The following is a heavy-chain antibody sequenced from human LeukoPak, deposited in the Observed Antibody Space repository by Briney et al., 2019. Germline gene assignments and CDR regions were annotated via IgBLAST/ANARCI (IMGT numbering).Heavy chain of an antibody. D-gene: IGHD5-18*01. J-gene: IGHJ4*02. V-gene: IGHV3-53*01. Sequence: PGGSLRLSCAASGFTVSSNYMSWVRQAPGKGLEWVSVIYSGGSTYYADSIKGRFTISRDNSKNTLYLEMNSLRAEDTAVYYCARLYSYGFIYWGQGTLVTVSS. CDR3: ARLYSYGFIY. CDR1: GFTVSSNY. CDR2: IYSGGST.